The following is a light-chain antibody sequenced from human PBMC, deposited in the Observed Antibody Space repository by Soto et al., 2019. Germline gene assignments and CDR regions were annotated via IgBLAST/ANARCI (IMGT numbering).Light chain of an antibody. Sequence: QSALTQPAAVSGSPGQPITISCTGTSSDVGGYNYVSWYQQHPGKAPKLMIYDVTNRPSGVSNRFSGSKSGNTASLTISGLQAEDEADYYCSSYTRSTSFYFGTGTKVTVL. CDR3: SSYTRSTSFY. J-gene: IGLJ1*01. CDR2: DVT. V-gene: IGLV2-14*01. CDR1: SSDVGGYNY.